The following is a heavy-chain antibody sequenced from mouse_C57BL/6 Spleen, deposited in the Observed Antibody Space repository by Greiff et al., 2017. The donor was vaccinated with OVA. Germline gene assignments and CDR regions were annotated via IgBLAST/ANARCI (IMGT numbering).Heavy chain of an antibody. CDR3: AQIGEGYGSSYWFAY. D-gene: IGHD1-1*01. CDR1: GFSLSTSNMG. Sequence: QVTLKVSGPGILQPSQTLSLSCSFSGFSLSTSNMGIGWIRQPSGKGLEWLAHLWWNDDNYYNPSLKSRLTIFKETSNNQVFLKITSVDTADTSTYYGAQIGEGYGSSYWFAYWGQGTLVTVSA. V-gene: IGHV8-5*01. CDR2: LWWNDDN. J-gene: IGHJ3*01.